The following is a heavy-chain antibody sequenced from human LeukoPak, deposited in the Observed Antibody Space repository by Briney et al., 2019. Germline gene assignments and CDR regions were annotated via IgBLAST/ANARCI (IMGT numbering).Heavy chain of an antibody. D-gene: IGHD3-22*01. CDR3: ARDQGYYDSSGYSPDY. Sequence: GASVKVSCKASGYTFTSYYMHWVRQAPGQGLEWMGIINPSGGSTSYAQKFQGRVTMTRDMSTSTVYMELSSLRSEDTAVYYCARDQGYYDSSGYSPDYWSQGTLVTVSS. CDR2: INPSGGST. V-gene: IGHV1-46*01. CDR1: GYTFTSYY. J-gene: IGHJ4*02.